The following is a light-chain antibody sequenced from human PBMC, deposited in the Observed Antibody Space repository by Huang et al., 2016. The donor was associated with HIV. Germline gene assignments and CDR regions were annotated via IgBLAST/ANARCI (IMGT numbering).Light chain of an antibody. CDR1: QGVSNN. V-gene: IGKV3D-15*01. CDR2: GAT. CDR3: QHYNNWPPWT. Sequence: EIVMTQSPATLSVSPGERATLSCRASQGVSNNIAWYQQKPGQPPRLLIHGATTRATGIAAKFNGRGSGTDFTLTITSLQPEDSAVYYCQHYNNWPPWTFGPGTQVEI. J-gene: IGKJ1*01.